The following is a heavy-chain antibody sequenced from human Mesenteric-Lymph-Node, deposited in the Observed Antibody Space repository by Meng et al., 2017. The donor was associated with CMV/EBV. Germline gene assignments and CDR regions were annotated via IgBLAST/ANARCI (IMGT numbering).Heavy chain of an antibody. D-gene: IGHD3-9*01. V-gene: IGHV4-34*01. CDR2: INHSGST. Sequence: QFNQWGAGLLKPSGTLSVTCAVYGGSFSGYYWNWIRQSSEKGLEWIGEINHSGSTTYNPSFTSRIIISVDTSTNQISLNMSSVTAADTAVYYCARGSSYDILTGYFDYWGQGALVTVSS. J-gene: IGHJ4*02. CDR1: GGSFSGYY. CDR3: ARGSSYDILTGYFDY.